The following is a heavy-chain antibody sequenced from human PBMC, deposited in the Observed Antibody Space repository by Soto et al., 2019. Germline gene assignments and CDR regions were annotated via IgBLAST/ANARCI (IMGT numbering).Heavy chain of an antibody. V-gene: IGHV1-69*02. Sequence: QVQLVQSGAEVKKPGSSVKVSCKASGGTFSSYTLSWVRQAPGQGLEWMGRIIPILGIANYAQKFQGRVTITADKSTSTGSMELRRLRSEDTAVYFCARGAATGDLLDPWGQGTLVTGSS. CDR2: IIPILGIA. CDR3: ARGAATGDLLDP. J-gene: IGHJ5*02. CDR1: GGTFSSYT. D-gene: IGHD2-15*01.